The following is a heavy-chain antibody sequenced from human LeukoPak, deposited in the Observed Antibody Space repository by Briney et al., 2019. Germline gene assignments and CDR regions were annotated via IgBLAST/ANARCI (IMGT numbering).Heavy chain of an antibody. D-gene: IGHD1-26*01. Sequence: PGGSLRLSCAASGFTFSSYNMNWVRQAPGKGLEWVSSISNSSSYIYYADSVKGRFTISRDNAKNSLYLQMNSLRAEDTAVYYCARVIVFRGYMDVWGKGTTVTVSS. CDR2: ISNSSSYI. CDR1: GFTFSSYN. J-gene: IGHJ6*03. V-gene: IGHV3-21*01. CDR3: ARVIVFRGYMDV.